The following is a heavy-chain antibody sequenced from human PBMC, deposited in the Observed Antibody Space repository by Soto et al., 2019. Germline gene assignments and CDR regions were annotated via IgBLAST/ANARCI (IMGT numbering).Heavy chain of an antibody. D-gene: IGHD6-13*01. J-gene: IGHJ6*02. CDR3: AREWYSSSWYHYYYYGMDV. Sequence: SETLSLTCTVSGGSISSYYWSWIRQPPGKGLEWIGYIYYSGSTNYNPSLKSRVTISVDTPKNQFSLQLNSVTPEDTAVYYCAREWYSSSWYHYYYYGMDVWGQGTTVTVSS. V-gene: IGHV4-59*12. CDR1: GGSISSYY. CDR2: IYYSGST.